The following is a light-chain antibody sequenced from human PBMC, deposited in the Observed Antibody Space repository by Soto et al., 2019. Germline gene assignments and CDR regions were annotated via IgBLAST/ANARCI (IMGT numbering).Light chain of an antibody. CDR1: QSISSW. V-gene: IGKV1-5*01. CDR2: DAS. J-gene: IGKJ2*01. CDR3: LQYNSYSYT. Sequence: DIQMTPSPSTLSASVGDRVTLTCRASQSISSWLAWYQQKPGKAPKLLIYDASSLESGVPSRFSGSGTGTEFTLTISSLQPDDFATYYCLQYNSYSYTFGQGTK.